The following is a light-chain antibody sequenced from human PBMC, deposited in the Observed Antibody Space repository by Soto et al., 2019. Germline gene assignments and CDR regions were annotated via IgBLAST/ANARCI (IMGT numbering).Light chain of an antibody. V-gene: IGLV1-40*01. J-gene: IGLJ1*01. Sequence: VLTQPPSVSGAPGHRVTISCTGSSSNIGAGYDVHWYQQLPGTAPKLLIYGTTARPSGVPDRFSGSKSGTSASLTITGLQPEDEADYYCQSYDSSLSGYLFGTGTKLTVL. CDR3: QSYDSSLSGYL. CDR2: GTT. CDR1: SSNIGAGYD.